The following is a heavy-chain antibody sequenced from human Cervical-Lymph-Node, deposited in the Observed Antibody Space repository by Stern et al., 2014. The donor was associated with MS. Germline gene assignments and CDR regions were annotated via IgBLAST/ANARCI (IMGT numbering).Heavy chain of an antibody. J-gene: IGHJ4*02. Sequence: QVTLKESGPTLVKPTQTLKLTCTFSGFSLSSSGVGVGWIRQAPGKDLEWLALIDWDDDERYSPSLRSRLTITKDTSKNQVVLTMTDMYPVDTATYYCAREIAAVVPFDYWGQGTLVTVSS. V-gene: IGHV2-5*02. D-gene: IGHD6-13*01. CDR1: GFSLSSSGVG. CDR3: AREIAAVVPFDY. CDR2: IDWDDDE.